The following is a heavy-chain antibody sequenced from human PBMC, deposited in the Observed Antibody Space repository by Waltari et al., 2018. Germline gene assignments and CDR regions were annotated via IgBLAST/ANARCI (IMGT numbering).Heavy chain of an antibody. Sequence: QVQLQQWGAGLLKPSETLSLTCAVYGGSFSGYYWSWIRQPPGKGLEWIGEINHSGSTNYNPSLKSRVTISVDTSKNQFSLKLSSVTAADTAVYYCARVRAAAGRGAYYYYGMDVWGQGTTVTVSS. J-gene: IGHJ6*02. CDR2: INHSGST. CDR3: ARVRAAAGRGAYYYYGMDV. D-gene: IGHD6-13*01. CDR1: GGSFSGYY. V-gene: IGHV4-34*01.